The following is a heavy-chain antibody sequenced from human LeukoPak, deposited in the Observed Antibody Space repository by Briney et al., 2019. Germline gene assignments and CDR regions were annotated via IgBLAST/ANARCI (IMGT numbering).Heavy chain of an antibody. CDR3: ARVAATPSY. D-gene: IGHD2-15*01. CDR2: IDPNSGDT. Sequence: GASVKVSCKASGYTFTGYYIHWVRQAPGQGLEWMGWIDPNSGDTKYVQKFQGRVTMTRDTSISTAYMELSRLRSDDTAVYYCARVAATPSYWGQGTLVTVSS. CDR1: GYTFTGYY. J-gene: IGHJ4*02. V-gene: IGHV1-2*02.